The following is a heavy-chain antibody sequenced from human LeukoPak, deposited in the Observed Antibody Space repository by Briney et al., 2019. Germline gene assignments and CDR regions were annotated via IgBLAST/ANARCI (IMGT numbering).Heavy chain of an antibody. CDR1: GYTLTELS. CDR3: ARGLHSSDGADY. J-gene: IGHJ4*02. CDR2: IDPEDGET. Sequence: ASVKVSCKVSGYTLTELSMHWVRQAPGKGLEWMGGIDPEDGETIYAQKFQGRFTMTTDTSTSTAYMELRSLRSDDTAVDYCARGLHSSDGADYWGQGTLVTVSS. V-gene: IGHV1-24*01. D-gene: IGHD6-19*01.